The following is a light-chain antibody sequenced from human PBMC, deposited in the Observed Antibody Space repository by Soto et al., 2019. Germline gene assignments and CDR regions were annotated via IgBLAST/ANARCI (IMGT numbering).Light chain of an antibody. V-gene: IGKV3-11*01. CDR2: NVS. CDR3: QPRGRELT. Sequence: EIVLTQSPATLALSPGERATLSCRASQSVGSYLAWYQQPPGRAPRLLISNVSNRATGIPPRFSGSGYGTDFTLNISILEPEDFAVYYCQPRGRELTFGGGTKVELK. J-gene: IGKJ4*01. CDR1: QSVGSY.